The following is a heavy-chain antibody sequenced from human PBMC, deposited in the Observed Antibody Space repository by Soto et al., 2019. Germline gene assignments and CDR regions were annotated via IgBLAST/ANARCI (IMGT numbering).Heavy chain of an antibody. CDR1: GGSISSSNW. J-gene: IGHJ5*02. CDR2: IYHSGST. D-gene: IGHD3-3*01. CDR3: ARVGITIFGVVISPGYNWFDP. V-gene: IGHV4-4*02. Sequence: QVQLQESGPGLVKPSGTLSLTCAVSGGSISSSNWWSWVRQPPGKGLEWIGEIYHSGSTNYNPSLKSRVTISVDKSKNQFSLKLSSVTAADTAVYYCARVGITIFGVVISPGYNWFDPWGQGTLVTVSS.